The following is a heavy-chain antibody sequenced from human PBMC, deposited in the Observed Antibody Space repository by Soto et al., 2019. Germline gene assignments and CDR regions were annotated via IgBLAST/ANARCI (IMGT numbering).Heavy chain of an antibody. CDR2: ITGSGDVS. D-gene: IGHD2-15*01. CDR3: AKAQEESGNVNYYLDY. CDR1: GFTFSNYA. V-gene: IGHV3-23*01. Sequence: GGSLRLSCTTSGFTFSNYAMSWVRQAPGKGLEGVSVITGSGDVSYVADRFKGRFTVSRDNSKNTLSLEISSLRADDTAVYFCAKAQEESGNVNYYLDYWGQGIRVTVSS. J-gene: IGHJ4*02.